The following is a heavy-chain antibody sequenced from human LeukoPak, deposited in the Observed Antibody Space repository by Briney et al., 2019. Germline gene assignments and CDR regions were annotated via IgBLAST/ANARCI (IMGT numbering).Heavy chain of an antibody. J-gene: IGHJ3*02. D-gene: IGHD2-2*01. Sequence: PSETLSLTCTVSGGSISSYYWSWIRQPAGKGLEWIGRIYTSGSTNYNPSLKSRVTMSVDTSKNQFSLKLSSVTAADTAVYYCARVQCSTSCPPGSDAFDIWGQGTMVTVSS. CDR2: IYTSGST. CDR1: GGSISSYY. CDR3: ARVQCSTSCPPGSDAFDI. V-gene: IGHV4-4*07.